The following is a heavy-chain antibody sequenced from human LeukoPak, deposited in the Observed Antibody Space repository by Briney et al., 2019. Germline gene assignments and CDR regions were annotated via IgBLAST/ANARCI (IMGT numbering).Heavy chain of an antibody. J-gene: IGHJ5*02. D-gene: IGHD3-10*01. CDR1: GYTFTSYY. CDR2: ISAYNGNT. CDR3: ARESYGSENWFDP. V-gene: IGHV1-18*04. Sequence: ASVKVSCKASGYTFTSYYMHWVRQAPGQGLEWMGWISAYNGNTNYAQKLQGRVTMTTDTSTSTAYMELRSLRSDDTAVYYCARESYGSENWFDPWGQGTLVTVSS.